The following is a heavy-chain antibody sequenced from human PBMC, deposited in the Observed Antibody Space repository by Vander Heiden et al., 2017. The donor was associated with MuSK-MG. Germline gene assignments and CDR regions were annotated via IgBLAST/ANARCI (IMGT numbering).Heavy chain of an antibody. V-gene: IGHV3-9*01. D-gene: IGHD6-13*01. Sequence: EVQLVESGGGLVQPGRSLRLSCAASGFTFDDYGMHWVRQAPGKGREWVSGISWNSGSIGYADSVKGRFTISRDNAKNSLYLQMNSLRAEDTALYYCAKGLSSSSYDAFDIWGQGTMVTVSS. CDR2: ISWNSGSI. CDR3: AKGLSSSSYDAFDI. J-gene: IGHJ3*02. CDR1: GFTFDDYG.